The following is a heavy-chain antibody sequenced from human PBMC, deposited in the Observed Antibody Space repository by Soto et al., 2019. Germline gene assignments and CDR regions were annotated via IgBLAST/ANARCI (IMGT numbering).Heavy chain of an antibody. V-gene: IGHV1-69*12. D-gene: IGHD2-15*01. CDR2: IIPIFGTA. CDR3: ASHGGRAPEGRYYSGMDV. Sequence: QVQLVQSGAEVKKPGSSVKVSCKASGGTFSSYAISWVRQAPGQGLEWMGGIIPIFGTADYAQKFQGRVTITADESTSTAYMELSTLRSEDTAVYYCASHGGRAPEGRYYSGMDVWGQGPTVTVSS. J-gene: IGHJ6*02. CDR1: GGTFSSYA.